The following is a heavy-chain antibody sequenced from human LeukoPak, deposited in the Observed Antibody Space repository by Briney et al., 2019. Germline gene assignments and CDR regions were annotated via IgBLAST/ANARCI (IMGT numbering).Heavy chain of an antibody. D-gene: IGHD3-3*01. CDR1: GGSISSYY. Sequence: SETLSLTCTVSGGSISSYYWSWIRQPPGKGLECIGYIYYSGSTNYNPSLKSRVTISVDTSKNQFSLKLSSVTAADTAVYYCARGPPFTIFGVVGAFDIWGQGTMVTVSS. J-gene: IGHJ3*02. CDR2: IYYSGST. CDR3: ARGPPFTIFGVVGAFDI. V-gene: IGHV4-59*01.